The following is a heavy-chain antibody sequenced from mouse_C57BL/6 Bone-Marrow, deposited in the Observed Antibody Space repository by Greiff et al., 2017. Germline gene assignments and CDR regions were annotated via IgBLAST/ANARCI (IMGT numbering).Heavy chain of an antibody. CDR2: ISSGGSYT. D-gene: IGHD2-10*02. CDR1: GFTFSSYG. CDR3: ARRGVWLGFAY. J-gene: IGHJ3*01. Sequence: EVKLVESGGDLVKPGGSLKLSCAASGFTFSSYGMSWVRQTPDKRLEWVATISSGGSYTDYPDSVKGRFTISRDNAKNTLYLQMSSLKSEDTAMYYCARRGVWLGFAYWGQGTLVTVSA. V-gene: IGHV5-6*02.